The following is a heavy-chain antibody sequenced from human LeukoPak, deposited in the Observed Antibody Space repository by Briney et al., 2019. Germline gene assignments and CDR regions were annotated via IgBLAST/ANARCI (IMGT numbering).Heavy chain of an antibody. CDR3: VRGLDS. V-gene: IGHV3-74*01. J-gene: IGHJ5*01. Sequence: GGSLRLSCAPPGFTFSSDWMHWVRPAPGEGLGCVSYINGDGSSTNYADSVRGRFTISRDNAKKTLYLQINSLREEDTAVVYCVRGLDSWGLGTLVTVSS. CDR1: GFTFSSDW. D-gene: IGHD3-16*01. CDR2: INGDGSST.